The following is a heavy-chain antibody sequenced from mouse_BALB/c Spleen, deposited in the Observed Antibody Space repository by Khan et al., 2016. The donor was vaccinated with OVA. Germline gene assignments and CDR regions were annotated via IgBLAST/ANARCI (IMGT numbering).Heavy chain of an antibody. CDR3: ARRGYGNYWFAY. V-gene: IGHV14-1*02. J-gene: IGHJ3*01. CDR1: GFNIKDYY. CDR2: IDPENGDT. Sequence: VQLQQSGAELVRPGALVKLSCKASGFNIKDYYMNWVKQRPEQGLEWIGWIDPENGDTIYDPKFQAKASITADTSSNTACLQLSSLTSEDTAVYYCARRGYGNYWFAYWVQGTLVTVSA. D-gene: IGHD2-1*01.